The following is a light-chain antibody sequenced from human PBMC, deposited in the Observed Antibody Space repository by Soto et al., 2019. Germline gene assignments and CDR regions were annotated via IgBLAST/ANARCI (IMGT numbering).Light chain of an antibody. Sequence: DIHMTQSPSFVSASVGDRVTITCRASQGISSWLAWYRHKPGRAPKLLIHAASSLESGVPSRFSGSGSGTDFTLTISSLQPEDFATYYCQQTTSFPLTFGGGTKVEIK. CDR1: QGISSW. V-gene: IGKV1-12*01. J-gene: IGKJ4*01. CDR3: QQTTSFPLT. CDR2: AAS.